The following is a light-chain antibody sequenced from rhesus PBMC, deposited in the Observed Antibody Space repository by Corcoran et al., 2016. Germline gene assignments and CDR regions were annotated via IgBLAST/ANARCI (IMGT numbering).Light chain of an antibody. CDR1: QGISSY. Sequence: DIQMTQSPSSLSASVGATVTITCRASQGISSYLNWFQQKPGKAPKLLIYTASSLERGVPSRFSCSGSGTEFTLTISSRQPEDFAAYYCLQHNSYPFTFGPGTKLDIK. CDR3: LQHNSYPFT. CDR2: TAS. V-gene: IGKV1-28*01. J-gene: IGKJ3*01.